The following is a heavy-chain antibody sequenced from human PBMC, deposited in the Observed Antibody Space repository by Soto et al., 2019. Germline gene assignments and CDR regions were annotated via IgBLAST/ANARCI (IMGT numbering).Heavy chain of an antibody. CDR1: GGSINSYY. V-gene: IGHV4-59*08. CDR2: IYYTGSA. Sequence: QVQLQESGPGLVKPSETLSLTCTVSGGSINSYYWSWIRQPPGKGLEWIGYIYYTGSATYKPSLKSRVTMSVDRSKNQFSLKMTSVTAADPAVYYCARRSGYNSSWYESWGQGTLVTVSS. D-gene: IGHD6-13*01. CDR3: ARRSGYNSSWYES. J-gene: IGHJ5*02.